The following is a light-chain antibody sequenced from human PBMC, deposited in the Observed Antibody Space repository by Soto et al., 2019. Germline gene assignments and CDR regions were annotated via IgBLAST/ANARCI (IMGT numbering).Light chain of an antibody. CDR1: QSVHNY. J-gene: IGKJ5*01. CDR2: GAS. V-gene: IGKV3-11*01. CDR3: QQRSNWPPIT. Sequence: EIVLTPTPATLSLSPGDRAAPSCKPSQSVHNYLAWYQQKPGQAPRLLIYGASTRAAGIPARFSGSGSGTDFTLTISSLEPEDFAFYYCQQRSNWPPITFGQGTRLEIK.